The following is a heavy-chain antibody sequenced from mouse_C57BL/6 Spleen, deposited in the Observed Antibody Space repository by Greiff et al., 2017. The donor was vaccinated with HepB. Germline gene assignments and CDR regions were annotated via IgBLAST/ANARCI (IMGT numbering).Heavy chain of an antibody. Sequence: EVQLVESGGGLVKPGGSLKLSCAASGFTFSSYAMSWVRQTPEKRLEWVATISDGGSYTYYPDNVKGRFTISRDNAKNNLYLQMSHLKSEDTAMYYCAREGGYDYDARYYAMDYWGQGTSVTVSS. J-gene: IGHJ4*01. CDR1: GFTFSSYA. CDR3: AREGGYDYDARYYAMDY. V-gene: IGHV5-4*01. CDR2: ISDGGSYT. D-gene: IGHD2-4*01.